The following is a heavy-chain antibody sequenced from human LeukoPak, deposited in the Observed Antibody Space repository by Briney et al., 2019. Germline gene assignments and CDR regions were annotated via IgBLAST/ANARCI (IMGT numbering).Heavy chain of an antibody. D-gene: IGHD2-2*01. CDR1: GYTFTDCY. Sequence: GASVKVSCKASGYTFTDCYLHWVRQAPGQGLEWMGWINPNSGGGTRYLQKFQGRVTMTRDTSISTAYMELTSLTSDDTAVYYCARDQRYCSSSSCPWEPFDYWGQGTLVTVSS. J-gene: IGHJ4*02. V-gene: IGHV1-2*02. CDR3: ARDQRYCSSSSCPWEPFDY. CDR2: INPNSGGGT.